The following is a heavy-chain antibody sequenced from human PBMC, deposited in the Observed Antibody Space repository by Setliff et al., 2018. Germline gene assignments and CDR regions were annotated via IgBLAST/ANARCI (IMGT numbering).Heavy chain of an antibody. V-gene: IGHV1-18*01. CDR3: ARGYYDHVWGSYRGLFDY. CDR1: GSTFNNYE. Sequence: GASVKVSCKASGSTFNNYEISWVRQAPGQGLEWMGWISGYNDNTNYAQKLQGRVTMTTDTSTNTVYMELRSLRSDDTAIYYCARGYYDHVWGSYRGLFDYWGQGTLVTVSS. D-gene: IGHD3-16*02. CDR2: ISGYNDNT. J-gene: IGHJ4*02.